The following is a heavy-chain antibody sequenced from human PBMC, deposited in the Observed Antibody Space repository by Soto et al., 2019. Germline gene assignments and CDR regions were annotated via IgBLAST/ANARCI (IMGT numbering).Heavy chain of an antibody. V-gene: IGHV1-8*02. CDR2: XNPNSXNT. J-gene: IGHJ6*01. Sequence: SVKVSCKASGCTFTSYDINWVRQATEQGLEWMGWXNPNSXNTGYEKKFQXXVTMTRNXXISKDYMEMSSLRSEDTAVYYCSREVNFYGLDVWGQGTTVTVSS. CDR3: SREVNFYGLDV. CDR1: GCTFTSYD.